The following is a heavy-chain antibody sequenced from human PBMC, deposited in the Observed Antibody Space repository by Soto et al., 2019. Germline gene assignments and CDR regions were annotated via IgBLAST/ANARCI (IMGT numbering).Heavy chain of an antibody. CDR2: IYSGGNT. V-gene: IGHV3-66*01. CDR1: GFTVSSNY. Sequence: GVSLRLSCAASGFTVSSNYVSWVRQAPGKGLEWVSVIYSGGNTYYADSVKGRFTISRDNSKNTVYLQLNSLRAEDTAVYYCAVLWFGQSAGFDYWGQGTLVTVSS. D-gene: IGHD3-10*01. J-gene: IGHJ4*02. CDR3: AVLWFGQSAGFDY.